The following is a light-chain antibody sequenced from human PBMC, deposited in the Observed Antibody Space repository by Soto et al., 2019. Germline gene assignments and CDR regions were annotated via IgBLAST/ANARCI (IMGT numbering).Light chain of an antibody. CDR3: SSYSDTNICG. CDR2: NVN. Sequence: QSALTQPPSASGSPGQAVTISCTGTSRDIGGYDFVSWYQVRPGEAPQLIIYNVNGRPSGVPRRFSGSKSGNTASLTVSGLQAVYVADYYCSSYSDTNICGFGTGTKVTDL. CDR1: SRDIGGYDF. J-gene: IGLJ1*01. V-gene: IGLV2-8*01.